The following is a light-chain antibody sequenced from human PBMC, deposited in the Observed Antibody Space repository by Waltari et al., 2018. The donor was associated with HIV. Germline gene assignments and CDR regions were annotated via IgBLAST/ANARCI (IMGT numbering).Light chain of an antibody. CDR2: QDT. CDR3: CSYASSTTFEV. Sequence: QSALTQPASVSGSPGQSITISCTGTSSDIGTYNVVSWFQHHPGKAPTLMIYQDTTRPPVVSNRFAGSTSGNTASLTISGRQGEDEADYYCCSYASSTTFEVFGTGTKVTVL. V-gene: IGLV2-23*02. CDR1: SSDIGTYNV. J-gene: IGLJ1*01.